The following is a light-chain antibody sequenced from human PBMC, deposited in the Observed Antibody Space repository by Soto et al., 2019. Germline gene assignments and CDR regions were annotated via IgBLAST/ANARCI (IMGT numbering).Light chain of an antibody. J-gene: IGKJ4*01. Sequence: DIQMTQSPSSLSASVGDRVTMTFQASQDISNYLNWYQQKPGKAPKLLIYDASNLETGVPSRFSGSGSGTDFTFTISSLQPEDIATYYRQQYDNLPLTFGGGTKVDIK. CDR3: QQYDNLPLT. CDR2: DAS. V-gene: IGKV1-33*01. CDR1: QDISNY.